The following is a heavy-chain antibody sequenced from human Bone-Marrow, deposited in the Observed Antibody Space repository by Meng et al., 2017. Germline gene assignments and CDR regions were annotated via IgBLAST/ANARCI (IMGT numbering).Heavy chain of an antibody. CDR2: IYYSGST. D-gene: IGHD6-13*01. J-gene: IGHJ6*02. V-gene: IGHV4-39*07. Sequence: SYFIAWVRQMPGKGLEWMGSIYYSGSTYYNPSLESRVTISVDTSKNQFSLKLSSVTAADTAVYYCARDGLSSWYYVLDYYYYGMDVWGQGTTVTVSS. CDR3: ARDGLSSWYYVLDYYYYGMDV. CDR1: SYF.